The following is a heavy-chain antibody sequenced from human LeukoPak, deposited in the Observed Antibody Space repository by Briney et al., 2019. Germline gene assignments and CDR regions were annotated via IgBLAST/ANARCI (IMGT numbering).Heavy chain of an antibody. CDR3: AKLGYGDDEYFQH. Sequence: GGSLRLSCAASGFTFSSYAMSWVRQAPGKGLEWVSDISGSGGSTYYADSVKGRFTISRDNSKNTLYLQMNRLRAEDTAVYYCAKLGYGDDEYFQHWGQGTLVTVSS. V-gene: IGHV3-23*01. CDR1: GFTFSSYA. J-gene: IGHJ1*01. D-gene: IGHD4-17*01. CDR2: ISGSGGST.